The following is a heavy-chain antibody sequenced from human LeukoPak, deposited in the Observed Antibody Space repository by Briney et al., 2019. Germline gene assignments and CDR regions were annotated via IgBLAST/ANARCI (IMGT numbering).Heavy chain of an antibody. Sequence: SETLSLTCTVSGGSISSNYWSWIRQPPRKGLEWTGYIFHTGSTNYNPSLKSRVTISVDTSKNQFSLKLSSVTAADTAVYYCARHIRGAYYYFDYWGQGTLVTVSS. CDR3: ARHIRGAYYYFDY. J-gene: IGHJ4*02. CDR1: GGSISSNY. D-gene: IGHD3-10*01. CDR2: IFHTGST. V-gene: IGHV4-59*08.